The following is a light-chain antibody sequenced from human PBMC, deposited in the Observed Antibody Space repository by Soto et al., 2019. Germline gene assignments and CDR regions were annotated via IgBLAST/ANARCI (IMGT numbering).Light chain of an antibody. CDR3: QSYDSRLSGDV. V-gene: IGLV1-40*01. CDR1: SSNIGAGYD. J-gene: IGLJ1*01. Sequence: QAVVTQPPSVSGAPGQRVTISCTGSSSNIGAGYDVNWYQQLPGAAPKFLIYGNSNRPSGVPDRFSGSKSGTSASLAITGLQAEDEADYYCQSYDSRLSGDVFGTGTKLTVL. CDR2: GNS.